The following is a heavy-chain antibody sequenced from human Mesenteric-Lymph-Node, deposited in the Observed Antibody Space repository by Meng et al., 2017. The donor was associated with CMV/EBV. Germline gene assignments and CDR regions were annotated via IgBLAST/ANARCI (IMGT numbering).Heavy chain of an antibody. Sequence: GGSLRLSCAASGFTFSSYEMNWVRQAPGKGLEWVSYISSSGSTIYYADSVKGRFTISRDNAKNSLYLQMNSLRAEDTAVYYCARYDSSGPYWYFDLWGRGTLVTVSS. CDR2: ISSSGSTI. V-gene: IGHV3-48*03. D-gene: IGHD3-22*01. J-gene: IGHJ2*01. CDR1: GFTFSSYE. CDR3: ARYDSSGPYWYFDL.